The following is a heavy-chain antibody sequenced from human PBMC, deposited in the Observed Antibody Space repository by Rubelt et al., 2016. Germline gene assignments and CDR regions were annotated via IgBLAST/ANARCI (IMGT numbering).Heavy chain of an antibody. CDR2: IYYSGRT. CDR1: GGSISSGSHY. Sequence: QVQLQESGPGLVKPSETLSLTCTVSGGSISSGSHYRGWIRQPPGKGLEWIGSIYYSGRTYYSPSLKSRVTISVDTPKTKVSWRVPSATAPDTAVYCCGRLFPTSTLAIRGYLDPWGQGTLVTVSS. CDR3: GRLFPTSTLAIRGYLDP. J-gene: IGHJ5*02. D-gene: IGHD3-3*02. V-gene: IGHV4-39*01.